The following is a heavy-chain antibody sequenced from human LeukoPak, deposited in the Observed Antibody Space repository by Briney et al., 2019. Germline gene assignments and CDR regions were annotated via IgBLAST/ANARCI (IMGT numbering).Heavy chain of an antibody. D-gene: IGHD3-10*01. CDR1: GGSFSGYY. CDR3: ASHTGGVDY. CDR2: ISHSGST. J-gene: IGHJ4*02. Sequence: PSETLSLTCAVYGGSFSGYYWSWIRQPPGKGLEWIGEISHSGSTNYNPSLKSRVTISVDTSKNQFSLKLSSVTAADTAVYYCASHTGGVDYWGQGTLVTVSS. V-gene: IGHV4-34*01.